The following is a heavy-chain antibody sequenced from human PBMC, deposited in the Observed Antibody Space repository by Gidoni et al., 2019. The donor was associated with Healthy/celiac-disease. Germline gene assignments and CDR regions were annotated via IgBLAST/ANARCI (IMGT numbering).Heavy chain of an antibody. Sequence: QLQLVESGGGVVRPGRSLRLSCAASGFTFSSYSMHWVRQAPGKGLEWMAVISYDGSNKYYADSVKGRFTISRDNSKNTLYLQMNSLRAEDTAVYYCAREGAVISFDLNWFDPWGQGTLVTVSS. CDR3: AREGAVISFDLNWFDP. V-gene: IGHV3-30-3*01. J-gene: IGHJ5*02. CDR2: ISYDGSNK. D-gene: IGHD3-9*01. CDR1: GFTFSSYS.